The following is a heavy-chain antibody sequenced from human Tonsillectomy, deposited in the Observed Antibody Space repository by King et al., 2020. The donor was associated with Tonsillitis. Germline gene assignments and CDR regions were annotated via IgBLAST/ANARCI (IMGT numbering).Heavy chain of an antibody. J-gene: IGHJ4*02. Sequence: QLVQSGSELKKPGASVKVSCKASGYTVTGYAMNWVRQAPGQGLEWMGWINTNTANPTYARGFTGRFVFSLDTSVSTAYLQISSLKAEDTAVYYCAGGDVADSGSSLYDFYYWGQGTQVTVSS. D-gene: IGHD3-16*01. CDR2: INTNTANP. CDR1: GYTVTGYA. V-gene: IGHV7-4-1*02. CDR3: AGGDVADSGSSLYDFYY.